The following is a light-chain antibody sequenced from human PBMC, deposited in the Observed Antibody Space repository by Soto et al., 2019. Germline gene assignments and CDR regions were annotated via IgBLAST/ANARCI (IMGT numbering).Light chain of an antibody. Sequence: DIQLTPSPASLYASVGDRVTITCRASDNIGSNLNWYQHQTGTAPKLLIYAASSLQGGVPSRFSGSGYGTHFTLTISGLQTEDFATYYCQQSYKILTFGGGTWVDI. V-gene: IGKV1-39*01. J-gene: IGKJ4*01. CDR1: DNIGSN. CDR3: QQSYKILT. CDR2: AAS.